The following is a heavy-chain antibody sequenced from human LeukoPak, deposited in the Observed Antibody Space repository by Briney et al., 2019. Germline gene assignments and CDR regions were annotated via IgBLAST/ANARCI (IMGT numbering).Heavy chain of an antibody. V-gene: IGHV3-48*01. CDR1: GFTFSTYS. D-gene: IGHD1-1*01. CDR3: TRDANWNPDY. CDR2: ISSSSSGI. Sequence: GGSLRLSCAASGFTFSTYSMNWVRQAPGKGLEWVSYISSSSSGIYYADSVQGRFTTSRDNGKNSLYLQMNSLRAEDTAVYYCTRDANWNPDYWGQGTLVTVSS. J-gene: IGHJ4*02.